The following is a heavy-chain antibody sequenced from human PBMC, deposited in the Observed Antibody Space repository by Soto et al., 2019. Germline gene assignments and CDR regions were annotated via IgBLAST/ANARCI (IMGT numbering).Heavy chain of an antibody. CDR1: GFTFSNYP. Sequence: EVQVSESGGGLVQPGGSLRLSCATSGFTFSNYPMNWVRQAPGKGPEWVSGISAGGDRTYYADSVKGRFTIFRGNSKNSVSLRMNSLRVEDTAVYYCARRVWGQGTLVTVSS. CDR2: ISAGGDRT. J-gene: IGHJ4*02. V-gene: IGHV3-23*01. CDR3: ARRV.